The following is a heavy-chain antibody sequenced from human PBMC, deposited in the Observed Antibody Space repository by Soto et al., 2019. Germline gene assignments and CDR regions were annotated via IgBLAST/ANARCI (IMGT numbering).Heavy chain of an antibody. J-gene: IGHJ4*02. CDR1: GYIFTAYG. D-gene: IGHD3-22*01. Sequence: ASVKVSCKTSGYIFTAYGLAWLRQAPGQRPEWMGWVSTNDDRTNYAQKFQGRVTMTTDRSTTTTSMELRSLRPDGTAVYYCARELNTESSAYYSFAFWGQGTLVTVSS. V-gene: IGHV1-18*01. CDR3: ARELNTESSAYYSFAF. CDR2: VSTNDDRT.